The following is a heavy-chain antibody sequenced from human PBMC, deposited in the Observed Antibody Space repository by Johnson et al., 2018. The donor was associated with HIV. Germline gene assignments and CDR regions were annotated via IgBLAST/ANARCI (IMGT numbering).Heavy chain of an antibody. CDR2: ISSSGSTI. CDR1: GFTFSDYY. J-gene: IGHJ3*02. V-gene: IGHV3-11*04. CDR3: AGLGAARPRSFDI. Sequence: QVQVVESGGGLVKPGRSLRLSCAASGFTFSDYYMSWIRQAPGKGLEWVSYISSSGSTIYYADSVKGRFTISRDNAKNSLYLQLNSLRVEDTAVYYCAGLGAARPRSFDIWGQGTMVTVSS. D-gene: IGHD6-6*01.